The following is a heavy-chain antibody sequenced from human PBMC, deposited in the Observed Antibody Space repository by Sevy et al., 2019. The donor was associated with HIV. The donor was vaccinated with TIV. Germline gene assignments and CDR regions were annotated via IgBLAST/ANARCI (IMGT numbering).Heavy chain of an antibody. V-gene: IGHV3-74*01. CDR2: INADGTTT. J-gene: IGHJ5*02. CDR1: GFTFRSYW. D-gene: IGHD1-1*01. Sequence: GGSLRLSCAASGFTFRSYWMHWVLQAPGKGLVWVSRINADGTTTTYVDSVEGRFTISGDNAKNTLYLQMNSLGVEDTAVYYCARWSDTTNWAQWFDPWGQGTLVTVSS. CDR3: ARWSDTTNWAQWFDP.